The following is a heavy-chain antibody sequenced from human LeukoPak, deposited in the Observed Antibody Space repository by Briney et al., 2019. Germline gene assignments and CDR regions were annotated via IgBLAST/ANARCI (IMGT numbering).Heavy chain of an antibody. J-gene: IGHJ4*02. CDR3: ARRWLRRGIDY. Sequence: GGSLRLSCAASGFTFSSYEMNWVRQAPGKGLEWVSYISSSGSTIYCADSVKGRFTISRDNAKNSLYLQMNSLRAEDTAVYYCARRWLRRGIDYWGQGTLVTVSS. V-gene: IGHV3-48*03. D-gene: IGHD5-12*01. CDR2: ISSSGSTI. CDR1: GFTFSSYE.